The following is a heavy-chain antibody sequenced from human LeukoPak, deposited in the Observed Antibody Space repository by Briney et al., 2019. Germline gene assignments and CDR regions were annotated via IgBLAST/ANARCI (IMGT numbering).Heavy chain of an antibody. J-gene: IGHJ4*02. Sequence: GGSLRLSCAASGFTVSSKYVSWVRQAPGKGLEWVSVIYSGGSTYYADSVKGRFTISRDNSKNTLYLQMNSLGAEDTAVYYCARGCSSTSCYGFDYWGQGTLVTVSS. CDR2: IYSGGST. D-gene: IGHD2-2*01. CDR1: GFTVSSKY. CDR3: ARGCSSTSCYGFDY. V-gene: IGHV3-53*01.